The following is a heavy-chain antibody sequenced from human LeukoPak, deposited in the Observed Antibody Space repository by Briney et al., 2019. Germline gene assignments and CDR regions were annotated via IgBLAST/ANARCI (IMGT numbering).Heavy chain of an antibody. D-gene: IGHD3-16*02. CDR1: GFTFSSYG. CDR3: AKESAPYYDYVWGSYRWDY. V-gene: IGHV3-30*18. Sequence: GGSLRLSCAASGFTFSSYGMHWFRQAPGKVLEWVAVISYDGSNKYYADSVKGRFTISRDNSKNTLYLQMNSLRAEDTAVYYCAKESAPYYDYVWGSYRWDYWGQGTLVTVSS. CDR2: ISYDGSNK. J-gene: IGHJ4*02.